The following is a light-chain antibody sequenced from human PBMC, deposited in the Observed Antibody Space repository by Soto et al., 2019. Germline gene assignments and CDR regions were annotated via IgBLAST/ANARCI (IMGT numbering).Light chain of an antibody. J-gene: IGKJ5*01. Sequence: DSQMTQSPSSLSASVGDRVTITCRASQSISSYLNWYQQKPGKAPKLLIYAASTLQSGVPSRFSGSGSGTEFTLTISSLQPEDFATYYCQQLNSYPSITFGQGTRLEIK. CDR1: QSISSY. V-gene: IGKV1-9*01. CDR2: AAS. CDR3: QQLNSYPSIT.